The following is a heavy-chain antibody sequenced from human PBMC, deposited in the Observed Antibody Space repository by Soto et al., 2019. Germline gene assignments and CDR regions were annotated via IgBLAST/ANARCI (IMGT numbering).Heavy chain of an antibody. CDR1: GYTFTSYD. J-gene: IGHJ5*02. V-gene: IGHV1-8*01. Sequence: ASVKVSCKASGYTFTSYDINWVRQATGQGLERMGWMNPNSGNTGYAQKFQGRVTMTRNTSISTAYMELSSLRSEDTAVYYCARFYSSGWYLWFDPWGQGTLVTV. D-gene: IGHD6-19*01. CDR2: MNPNSGNT. CDR3: ARFYSSGWYLWFDP.